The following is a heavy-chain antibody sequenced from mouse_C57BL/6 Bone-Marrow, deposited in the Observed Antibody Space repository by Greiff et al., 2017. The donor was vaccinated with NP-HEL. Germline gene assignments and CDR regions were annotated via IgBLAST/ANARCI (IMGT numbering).Heavy chain of an antibody. CDR2: ISGGGGNT. CDR1: GFTFSSYT. V-gene: IGHV5-9*01. CDR3: ARPPLLQRDYYAMDY. D-gene: IGHD1-1*01. J-gene: IGHJ4*01. Sequence: EVKLVESGGGLVKPGGSLKLSCAASGFTFSSYTLSWVRQTPEKRLEWVATISGGGGNTYYPASVKGRFTISRDNAKNTLYLHMSSLRSENTALYYCARPPLLQRDYYAMDYWVKEPQSPSPQ.